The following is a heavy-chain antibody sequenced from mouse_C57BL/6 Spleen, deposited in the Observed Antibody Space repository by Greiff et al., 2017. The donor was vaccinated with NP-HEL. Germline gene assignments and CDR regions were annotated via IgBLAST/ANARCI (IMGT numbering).Heavy chain of an antibody. J-gene: IGHJ1*03. CDR2: ISYDGSN. CDR3: ARDLENYYGSRYWYFDV. CDR1: GYSITSGYY. Sequence: DVKLQESGPGLVKPSQSLSLTCSVTGYSITSGYYWNWIRQFPGNKLEWMGYISYDGSNNYNPSLKNRISITRDTSKNQFFLKLNSVTTEDTATYYCARDLENYYGSRYWYFDVWGTGTTVTVSS. V-gene: IGHV3-6*01. D-gene: IGHD1-1*01.